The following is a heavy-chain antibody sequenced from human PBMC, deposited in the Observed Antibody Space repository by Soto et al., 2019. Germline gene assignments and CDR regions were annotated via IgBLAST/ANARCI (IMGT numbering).Heavy chain of an antibody. J-gene: IGHJ4*01. CDR2: IWYDESVQ. Sequence: XGSLRLYFETHGFTFSSYGMHWVRQAPGKGLEWVAVIWYDESVQYHADSVKGRFTFSRDNSKNTLYLQMKSLRVEDTAVYYCARGVERVRGYFDDWGQGTLVTVSS. V-gene: IGHV3-33*01. CDR1: GFTFSSYG. CDR3: ARGVERVRGYFDD. D-gene: IGHD3-10*01.